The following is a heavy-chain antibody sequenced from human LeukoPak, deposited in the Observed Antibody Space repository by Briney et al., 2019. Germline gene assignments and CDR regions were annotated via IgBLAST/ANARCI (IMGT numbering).Heavy chain of an antibody. CDR1: GGTFSSYA. CDR2: IIPIFGTA. Sequence: ASVKVPCKASGGTFSSYAISWVRQAPGQGLEWMGGIIPIFGTANYAQKFQGRVTITADESTSTAYMELSSLRSEDAAVYYCARSQGGYYDYWGQGTLVTVSS. J-gene: IGHJ4*02. D-gene: IGHD3-10*01. CDR3: ARSQGGYYDY. V-gene: IGHV1-69*13.